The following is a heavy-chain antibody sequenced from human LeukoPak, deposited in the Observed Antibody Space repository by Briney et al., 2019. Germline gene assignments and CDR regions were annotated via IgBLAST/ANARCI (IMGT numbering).Heavy chain of an antibody. CDR1: GGTFSSYA. CDR2: IIPILGIA. Sequence: ASVKVSCKASGGTFSSYAISWVRQAPGQGLEWMGRIIPILGIANYAQKFQGRVTITADKSTSTAYMGLSSLRSEDTAVYYCARETLVDTAMLYYFDYWGQGTLVTVSS. J-gene: IGHJ4*02. CDR3: ARETLVDTAMLYYFDY. D-gene: IGHD5-18*01. V-gene: IGHV1-69*04.